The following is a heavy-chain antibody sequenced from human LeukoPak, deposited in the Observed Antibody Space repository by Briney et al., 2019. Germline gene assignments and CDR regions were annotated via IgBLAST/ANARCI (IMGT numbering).Heavy chain of an antibody. CDR3: TRGWSSAGAFDI. D-gene: IGHD6-19*01. J-gene: IGHJ3*02. CDR1: GSSINTGGYS. V-gene: IGHV4-61*02. Sequence: PSQTLSLTCTVSGSSINTGGYSWTWIRQPAGKGLEWIGRIYFSGNTDQNPSLESRVTVSMDSSKNQFFLEMKSVTAADTAVYYCTRGWSSAGAFDIWGQGTMVTVSS. CDR2: IYFSGNT.